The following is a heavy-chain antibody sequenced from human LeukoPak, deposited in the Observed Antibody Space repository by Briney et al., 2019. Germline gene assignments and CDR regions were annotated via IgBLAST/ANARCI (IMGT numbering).Heavy chain of an antibody. D-gene: IGHD1-1*01. CDR3: ARGYSPSVRTTGNDY. Sequence: ASVKVSCKASGYTFTSHDINWVRQATGQGLEWMGWMNPNSGNTGYAQKFQGRVATTRDTSINTAYLDLYSLRSEDTAVYYCARGYSPSVRTTGNDYWGQGTLVTVSS. CDR1: GYTFTSHD. J-gene: IGHJ4*02. CDR2: MNPNSGNT. V-gene: IGHV1-8*01.